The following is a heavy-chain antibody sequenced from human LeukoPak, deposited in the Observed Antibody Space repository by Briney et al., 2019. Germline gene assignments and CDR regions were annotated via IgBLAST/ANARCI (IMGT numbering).Heavy chain of an antibody. CDR2: IYYSGST. CDR3: ARQEVDYGDYVGY. CDR1: GGSISSSSYY. Sequence: PSETLSLTCTVSGGSISSSSYYWGWIRQPPGKGLEWIGSIYYSGSTYYNPSLKSRATISVDTSKNQFSLKLSSVTAADTAVYYCARQEVDYGDYVGYWGQGTLVTVSS. V-gene: IGHV4-39*01. D-gene: IGHD4-17*01. J-gene: IGHJ4*02.